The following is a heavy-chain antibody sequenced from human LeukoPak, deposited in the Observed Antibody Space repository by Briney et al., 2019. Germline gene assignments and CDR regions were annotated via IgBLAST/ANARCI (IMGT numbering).Heavy chain of an antibody. D-gene: IGHD3-9*01. CDR3: ASPPPYYDILTGYPYYYYMDV. V-gene: IGHV3-11*04. CDR2: ISSSGSTI. J-gene: IGHJ6*03. CDR1: GFTVSSHY. Sequence: PGGSLRLSCAASGFTVSSHYMSWVRQAPGKGLEWVSYISSSGSTIYYADSVKGRFTISRDNAKNSLYLQMNSLRAEDTAVYYCASPPPYYDILTGYPYYYYMDVWGKGTTVTVSS.